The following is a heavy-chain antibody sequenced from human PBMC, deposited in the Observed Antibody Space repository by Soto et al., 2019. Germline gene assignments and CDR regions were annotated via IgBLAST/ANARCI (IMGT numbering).Heavy chain of an antibody. Sequence: PSETLSLTCTVSGGSISSYYWSWIRQPPGKGLGWIGYIYYSGSTNYNPSLKSRVTISVDTSKNQFSLKLSSVTAADTAVYYCARVVVPAAIAYMDVWGKGTTVTVSS. CDR2: IYYSGST. CDR1: GGSISSYY. V-gene: IGHV4-59*01. J-gene: IGHJ6*03. D-gene: IGHD2-2*02. CDR3: ARVVVPAAIAYMDV.